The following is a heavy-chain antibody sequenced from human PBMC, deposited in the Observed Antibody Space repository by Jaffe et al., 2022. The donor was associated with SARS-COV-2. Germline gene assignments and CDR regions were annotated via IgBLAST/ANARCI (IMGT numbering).Heavy chain of an antibody. CDR3: VRPAVDRSGSCWFDP. V-gene: IGHV4-39*01. CDR1: GGSVTSPSYY. Sequence: QLQLQESGPGLVKPSETLSLTCAVSGGSVTSPSYYWGWIRQPPGKGLEWIGNIYYSGGTYYNPSLKSRLTISVDTSKNQFSLKLNSVTAADTAVYYCVRPAVDRSGSCWFDPWGQGTLVTVSS. J-gene: IGHJ5*02. CDR2: IYYSGGT. D-gene: IGHD3-22*01.